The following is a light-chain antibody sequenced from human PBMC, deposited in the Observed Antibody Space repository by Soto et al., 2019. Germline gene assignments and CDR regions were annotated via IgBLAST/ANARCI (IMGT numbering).Light chain of an antibody. V-gene: IGLV4-60*02. J-gene: IGLJ3*02. CDR2: VEGSGSY. CDR3: ETWDNNTWL. CDR1: SGHSSYI. Sequence: QLVLTQSSSASASLGSSVRLTCTLSSGHSSYIIAWHQQQPGKAPRFLMKVEGSGSYDKGSGVPDRFSGSSSGADRFLTISNLQFEDEADYFCETWDNNTWLFGGGTKLTVL.